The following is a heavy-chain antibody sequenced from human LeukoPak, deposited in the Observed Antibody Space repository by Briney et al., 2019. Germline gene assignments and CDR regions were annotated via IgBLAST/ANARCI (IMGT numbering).Heavy chain of an antibody. V-gene: IGHV1-69*05. Sequence: EASVKVSCKASGYTFTSYGITWVRQAPGQGLEWMGRIVTLFDKTNYAQKFQGRLTITTDDFTNTAYMELSSLTSEDTAIYFCSRETPVDDSSWYDDYWGQGTLVTVSS. D-gene: IGHD6-13*01. CDR2: IVTLFDKT. CDR1: GYTFTSYG. J-gene: IGHJ4*02. CDR3: SRETPVDDSSWYDDY.